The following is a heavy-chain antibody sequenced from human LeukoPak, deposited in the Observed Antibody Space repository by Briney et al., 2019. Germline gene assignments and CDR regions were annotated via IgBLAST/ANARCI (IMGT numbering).Heavy chain of an antibody. D-gene: IGHD1-26*01. J-gene: IGHJ4*02. Sequence: GGSLRLSCAASGFTFSSYAMTWVRQAPRKGLEWVSGISGSGGSTYYADSVKGRFTISRDNSKNTLYLQMNSLRAEDTAVYYCAQRSDGGNFFDYWGQGTLVTVSS. CDR1: GFTFSSYA. CDR2: ISGSGGST. V-gene: IGHV3-23*01. CDR3: AQRSDGGNFFDY.